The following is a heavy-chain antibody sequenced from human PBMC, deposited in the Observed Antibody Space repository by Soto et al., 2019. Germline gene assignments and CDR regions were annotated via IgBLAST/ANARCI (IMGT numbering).Heavy chain of an antibody. V-gene: IGHV3-23*01. Sequence: GGSLRLSCAASGFTFSSYAMSWVRQAPGKGLEWVSAISGSGGSTYYADSVKGRFTISRDNAKNSLYLQMNSLRDEDTAVYYCARDLGDDYGDPDYYYYGMDVWGQGTTVTVSS. CDR2: ISGSGGST. D-gene: IGHD4-17*01. CDR1: GFTFSSYA. J-gene: IGHJ6*02. CDR3: ARDLGDDYGDPDYYYYGMDV.